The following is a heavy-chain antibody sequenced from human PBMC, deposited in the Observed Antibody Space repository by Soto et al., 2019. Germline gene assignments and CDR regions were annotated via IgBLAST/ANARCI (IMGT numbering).Heavy chain of an antibody. Sequence: SETLSLTCTVSGGSISSSGYYWGWIRQPPGKGLEWIGSIYYSGSTYYNPSLKSRVTISVDTSKNQFSLKLSSVTAADTAVYYCARHDYDSSGYDYYYYGMDVWGQGTTVTVSS. D-gene: IGHD3-22*01. V-gene: IGHV4-39*01. CDR1: GGSISSSGYY. CDR2: IYYSGST. CDR3: ARHDYDSSGYDYYYYGMDV. J-gene: IGHJ6*02.